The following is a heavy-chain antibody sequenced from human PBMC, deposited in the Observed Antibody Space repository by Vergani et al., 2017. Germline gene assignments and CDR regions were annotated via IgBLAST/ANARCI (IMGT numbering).Heavy chain of an antibody. CDR1: GGSISSYY. Sequence: QVQLQESGPGLVKPSETLSLTCTVSGGSISSYYWSWIRHPPGKGLEWIGYIYYSGSTNYNPSLKSRVTITVDTSKNQFSLKLSSVTAADTAVYYCARVRSNWGFFDYWGQGTLVTVSS. J-gene: IGHJ4*02. D-gene: IGHD7-27*01. CDR3: ARVRSNWGFFDY. CDR2: IYYSGST. V-gene: IGHV4-59*01.